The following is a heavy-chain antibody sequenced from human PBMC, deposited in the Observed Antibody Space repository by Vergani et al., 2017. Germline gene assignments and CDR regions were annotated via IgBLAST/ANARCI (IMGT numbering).Heavy chain of an antibody. CDR2: INHSGST. D-gene: IGHD1-1*01. Sequence: QVQLQQWGAGLLKPSETLSLTCAVYGGSSSGYYWSWIRQPPGKGLEWIGEINHSGSTNYKPSLKSRVTRSVDTSKNQCSLKLSSETAADTAVYYCAGPTGTDYDYFDCGGEGTLVTVSS. V-gene: IGHV4-34*01. J-gene: IGHJ4*02. CDR1: GGSSSGYY. CDR3: AGPTGTDYDYFDC.